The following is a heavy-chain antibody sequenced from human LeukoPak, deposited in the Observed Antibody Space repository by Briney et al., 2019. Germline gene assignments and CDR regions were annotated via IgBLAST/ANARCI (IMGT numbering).Heavy chain of an antibody. CDR1: GFSVSMKY. J-gene: IGHJ6*03. V-gene: IGHV3-53*01. D-gene: IGHD3-10*01. CDR2: IFSGGTT. CDR3: ARFSGPGMQHYYYYMDV. Sequence: GESLRLSCAASGFSVSMKYMTWVRQAPGKGLEWASVIFSGGTTYYADSVKGRFTVSRDNSKNMMYLQMNSLRAEDAAVYYCARFSGPGMQHYYYYMDVWGTGTTVTVSS.